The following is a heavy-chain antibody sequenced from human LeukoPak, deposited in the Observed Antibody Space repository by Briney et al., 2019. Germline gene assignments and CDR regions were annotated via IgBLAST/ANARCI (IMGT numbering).Heavy chain of an antibody. CDR2: MNPNSGNT. CDR3: ARALGSSSAGYWFDP. D-gene: IGHD6-6*01. CDR1: GYTFTSYD. V-gene: IGHV1-8*01. J-gene: IGHJ5*02. Sequence: AASVKVSCKASGYTFTSYDINWVRQAPGQGLEWMGWMNPNSGNTGYAQKFQGRVTMTRNTSISTAYMELSSLRSEDTAVYYCARALGSSSAGYWFDPWGQGTLVTVSS.